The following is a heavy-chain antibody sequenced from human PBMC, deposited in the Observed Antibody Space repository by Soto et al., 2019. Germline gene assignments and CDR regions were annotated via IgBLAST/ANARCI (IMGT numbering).Heavy chain of an antibody. J-gene: IGHJ6*02. V-gene: IGHV3-48*02. CDR3: ARMDSNSFRFANYYYGMAV. D-gene: IGHD6-6*01. CDR1: GFTFSTYA. Sequence: PGGSLRLSCEASGFTFSTYAMSWVRQAPGKGLEWVSYISSSSNTIYYADSVKGRFSISRDNAKSSLYLQMNSLRDEDTAVYYCARMDSNSFRFANYYYGMAVWGQGTTVTVSS. CDR2: ISSSSNTI.